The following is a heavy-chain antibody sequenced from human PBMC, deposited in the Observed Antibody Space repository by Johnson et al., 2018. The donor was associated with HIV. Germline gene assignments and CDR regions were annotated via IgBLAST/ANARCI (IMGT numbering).Heavy chain of an antibody. Sequence: EQLVESGGGLVKPGGSLRLSCAASGFTFSDYYMSRIRQAPGKGLEWVSVIYIGGSTYYADSVKGRFTISRDNSKNTLYLQMNSLRAEDTAIYYCAGGRGWWLQLGGAFDIWGQGTMVTVSS. CDR3: AGGRGWWLQLGGAFDI. CDR1: GFTFSDYY. J-gene: IGHJ3*02. D-gene: IGHD5-24*01. CDR2: IYIGGST. V-gene: IGHV3-66*01.